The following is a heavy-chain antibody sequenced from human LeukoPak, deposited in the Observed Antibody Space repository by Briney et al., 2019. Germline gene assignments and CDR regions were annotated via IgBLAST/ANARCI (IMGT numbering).Heavy chain of an antibody. D-gene: IGHD1-26*01. J-gene: IGHJ4*02. Sequence: SETLSLTCTVSGGSISSSSYYWGWIRQPAGKGLEWIGRIYTSGSTNYNPSLKSRVTISVDTSKNQFSLKLSSVTAADTAVYYCARDEVVGATTIFDYWGQGTLVTVSS. V-gene: IGHV4-61*02. CDR3: ARDEVVGATTIFDY. CDR1: GGSISSSSYY. CDR2: IYTSGST.